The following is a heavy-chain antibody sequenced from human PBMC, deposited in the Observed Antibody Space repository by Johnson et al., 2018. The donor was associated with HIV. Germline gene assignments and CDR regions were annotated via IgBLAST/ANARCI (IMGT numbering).Heavy chain of an antibody. CDR3: AREGNYYDSSSHAFDI. Sequence: QVQLVESGGGVVQPGGSLRLSCVASGFTFSRFGMHWVRQAPGKGLEWVAFIRYDGSDKYYADSVKGRFPISRDNSKNTLYLQLNSLRAEDTAVYYCAREGNYYDSSSHAFDIWGQGTMVTVSS. CDR2: IRYDGSDK. J-gene: IGHJ3*02. D-gene: IGHD3-22*01. CDR1: GFTFSRFG. V-gene: IGHV3-30*02.